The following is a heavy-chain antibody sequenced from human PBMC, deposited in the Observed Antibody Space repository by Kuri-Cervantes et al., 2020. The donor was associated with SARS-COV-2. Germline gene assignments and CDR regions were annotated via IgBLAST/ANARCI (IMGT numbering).Heavy chain of an antibody. V-gene: IGHV3-23*01. CDR3: AKERRATTRFDAFDI. CDR2: ISGSGVRT. CDR1: GFTFSSYA. D-gene: IGHD1-26*01. Sequence: GGSLRLSCAASGFTFSSYAMSWVRQAPGKGLEWVSAISGSGVRTYYADSVKGRFTISRDNSKNTLYLQMNSLRAEDTAVYYCAKERRATTRFDAFDIWGQGTMVTVSS. J-gene: IGHJ3*02.